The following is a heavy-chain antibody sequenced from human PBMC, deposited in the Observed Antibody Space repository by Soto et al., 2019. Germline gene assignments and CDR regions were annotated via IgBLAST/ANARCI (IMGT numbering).Heavy chain of an antibody. Sequence: GGSLRLSCAASGFTFSSYAMHWVRQAPGKGLEWVAVISYDGSNKYYADSVEGRFTISRDNSKNTLYLQMNSLRAEDTAVYYCAREGDYYDSSGPRDDAFDIWGQGTMVTVSS. J-gene: IGHJ3*02. V-gene: IGHV3-30-3*01. CDR1: GFTFSSYA. D-gene: IGHD3-22*01. CDR2: ISYDGSNK. CDR3: AREGDYYDSSGPRDDAFDI.